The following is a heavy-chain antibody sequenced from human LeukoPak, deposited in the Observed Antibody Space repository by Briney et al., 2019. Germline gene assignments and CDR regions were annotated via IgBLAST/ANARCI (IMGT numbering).Heavy chain of an antibody. Sequence: PGGSLRLSCAASGXTFSSYEVNWVRQAPGKGLEWVSYISSSGTTIYYADSVKGRFTISRDNAKNSLFLQVNSLRAEDTAVYYCARSSWTFHFDYWGQGTLVTVSS. CDR2: ISSSGTTI. J-gene: IGHJ4*02. V-gene: IGHV3-48*03. CDR3: ARSSWTFHFDY. CDR1: GXTFSSYE. D-gene: IGHD2-2*01.